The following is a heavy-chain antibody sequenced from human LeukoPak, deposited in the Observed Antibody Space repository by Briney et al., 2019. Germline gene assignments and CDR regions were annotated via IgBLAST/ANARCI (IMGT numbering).Heavy chain of an antibody. J-gene: IGHJ4*02. CDR3: AKDRARYSYGD. V-gene: IGHV3-53*01. Sequence: PRGSLRLSCAVSGVTVSSNYMSWVRQAPGRGLEWVSVIYSAGSTYYADSVKGRFTISRDNSKNTLYLQMNSLRAEDTAVYYCAKDRARYSYGDWGQGTLVTVSS. D-gene: IGHD5-18*01. CDR2: IYSAGST. CDR1: GVTVSSNY.